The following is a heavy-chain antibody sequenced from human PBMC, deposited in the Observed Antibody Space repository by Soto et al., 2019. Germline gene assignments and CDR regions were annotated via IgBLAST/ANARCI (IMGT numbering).Heavy chain of an antibody. J-gene: IGHJ4*02. CDR1: GYTFTSYG. V-gene: IGHV1-18*01. CDR2: ISAYNGNT. Sequence: QVQLVQSGAEVKKPGASVKVSCKASGYTFTSYGISWVRQAPGQGLEWMGWISAYNGNTNYAQKPQGRVTMTTDTSTSTAYMGLRSLRSDVTAVYYCARGHGSYRRASPFDYWGQGTLVTVSS. D-gene: IGHD1-26*01. CDR3: ARGHGSYRRASPFDY.